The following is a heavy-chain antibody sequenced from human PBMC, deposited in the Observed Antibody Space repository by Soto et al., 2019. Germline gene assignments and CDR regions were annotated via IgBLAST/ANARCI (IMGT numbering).Heavy chain of an antibody. J-gene: IGHJ4*02. CDR3: AKEAVGDLAW. CDR2: ITSSGGNT. Sequence: EVQLLESGGNLVQPGGSLRLSCAASGFTFSSYAMNWVRQAPGKGLEWVSVITSSGGNTKYEESVTGRFTIARDNSKNTLYLQMQRLRAEDTARYYFAKEAVGDLAWWGQGTLVTFSS. CDR1: GFTFSSYA. D-gene: IGHD6-25*01. V-gene: IGHV3-23*01.